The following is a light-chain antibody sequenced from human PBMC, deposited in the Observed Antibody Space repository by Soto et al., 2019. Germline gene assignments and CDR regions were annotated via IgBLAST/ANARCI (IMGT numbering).Light chain of an antibody. J-gene: IGKJ5*01. V-gene: IGKV3-11*01. CDR1: QSIRNY. Sequence: EIVLTQSPATLSLSPGERATLSCGASQSIRNYLDWYQKKAGKAPRLLIYDVSNRATGIPARLSGSGYGTDLTLTISSIENEDFEVYYCQQRNDWTITFGQGTRLEIK. CDR2: DVS. CDR3: QQRNDWTIT.